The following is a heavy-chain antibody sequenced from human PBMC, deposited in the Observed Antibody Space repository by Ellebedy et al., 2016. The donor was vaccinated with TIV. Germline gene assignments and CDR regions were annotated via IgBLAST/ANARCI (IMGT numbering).Heavy chain of an antibody. V-gene: IGHV4-30-2*01. CDR2: IYHSGST. Sequence: SETLSLXXAVSGGSISSGGYSWSWIRQPPGKGLEWIGYIYHSGSTYYNPSLKSRVTMSVDTSKNQFSLKLSSVTAADTAVYYCARREGDLDYWGQGTLVTVSS. CDR1: GGSISSGGYS. J-gene: IGHJ4*02. CDR3: ARREGDLDY. D-gene: IGHD2-21*02.